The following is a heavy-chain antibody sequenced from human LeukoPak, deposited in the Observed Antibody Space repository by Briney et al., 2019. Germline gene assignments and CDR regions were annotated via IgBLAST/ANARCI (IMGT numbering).Heavy chain of an antibody. CDR3: ARDSTDYDFWSGPGNMDV. CDR1: GFTFSSYG. V-gene: IGHV3-30*03. D-gene: IGHD3-3*01. J-gene: IGHJ6*02. Sequence: GGSLRLSCAASGFTFSSYGMHWVRQAPGKGLEWVAVISYDGSNKYYADSVKGRFTISRDNAKNSLYLQMNSLRAEDTAVYYCARDSTDYDFWSGPGNMDVWGQGTTVTVSS. CDR2: ISYDGSNK.